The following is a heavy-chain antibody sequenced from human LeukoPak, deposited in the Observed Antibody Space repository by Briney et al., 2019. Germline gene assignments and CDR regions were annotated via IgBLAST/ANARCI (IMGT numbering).Heavy chain of an antibody. CDR2: INSDGSWT. Sequence: GGSLRLSCAASGNYWMHWVRQVPGKGLVWVSHINSDGSWTSYADSVKGRFTISKDNAKNKVYLQMNSLRAEDTAVYYCVSFYETYWGRGTLVTVSS. D-gene: IGHD2/OR15-2a*01. CDR3: VSFYETY. CDR1: GNYW. V-gene: IGHV3-74*01. J-gene: IGHJ4*02.